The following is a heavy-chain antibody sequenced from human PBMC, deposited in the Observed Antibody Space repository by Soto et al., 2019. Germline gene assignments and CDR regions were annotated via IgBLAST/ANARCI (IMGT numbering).Heavy chain of an antibody. V-gene: IGHV3-30*18. CDR3: AKVIRADSTSSNFYYYSGLDV. J-gene: IGHJ6*02. CDR2: ISHNGINK. D-gene: IGHD6-6*01. Sequence: QVQLVESGGGAVQPGRSLRLSCAASGFTFRTYGMHWVRQAPGKGLEWLAVISHNGINKYYADSVKGRFTISRDNSRDTLFLQMNSLRGEDTAIYYFAKVIRADSTSSNFYYYSGLDVWGQGTTVTVS. CDR1: GFTFRTYG.